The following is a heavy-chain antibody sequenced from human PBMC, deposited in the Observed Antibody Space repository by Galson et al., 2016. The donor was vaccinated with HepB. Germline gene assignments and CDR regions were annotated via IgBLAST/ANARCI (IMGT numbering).Heavy chain of an antibody. Sequence: SLRLSCAASGLTFPSYWMSWVRQAPGKGLEWVANIKQDGSEKFYVDSVKGRFTISRDNAKNSLYLQMNSLRAEDTALYYCAKDPTTHRAYYDFLTGYSHFDYWGQGTLVTVSS. V-gene: IGHV3-7*01. CDR1: GLTFPSYW. CDR2: IKQDGSEK. J-gene: IGHJ4*02. D-gene: IGHD3-9*01. CDR3: AKDPTTHRAYYDFLTGYSHFDY.